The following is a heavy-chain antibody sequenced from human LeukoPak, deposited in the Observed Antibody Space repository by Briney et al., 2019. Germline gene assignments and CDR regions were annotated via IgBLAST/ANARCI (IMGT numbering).Heavy chain of an antibody. CDR3: ARTANRFDP. V-gene: IGHV4-61*05. D-gene: IGHD5-18*01. J-gene: IGHJ5*02. CDR1: GGSISSSSYY. CDR2: IYYSGST. Sequence: PSETLSLTCTVSGGSISSSSYYWGWIRQPPGKGLEWIGYIYYSGSTKYNPSLKSQVTISVDTSKNQFSLKLSSVTVADTAVYYCARTANRFDPWGQGTLVTVSS.